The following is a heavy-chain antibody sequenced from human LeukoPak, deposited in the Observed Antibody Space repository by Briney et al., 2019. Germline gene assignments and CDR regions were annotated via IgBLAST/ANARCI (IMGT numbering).Heavy chain of an antibody. CDR3: ARLSSLANIAARGRTWLDP. CDR2: IYYSGST. J-gene: IGHJ5*02. D-gene: IGHD6-6*01. CDR1: GFTFSDYY. V-gene: IGHV4-59*01. Sequence: GSLRLSCAASGFTFSDYYMSWIRQAPGKGLEWIGHIYYSGSTDYSPSLKSRVTISVDTSKNQFSLKLSSVTAADTAVYYCARLSSLANIAARGRTWLDPWGQGSLVTVSS.